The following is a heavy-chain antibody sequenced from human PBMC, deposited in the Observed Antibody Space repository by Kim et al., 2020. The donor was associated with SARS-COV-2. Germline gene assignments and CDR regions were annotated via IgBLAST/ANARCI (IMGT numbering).Heavy chain of an antibody. CDR1: GFTFSDYY. J-gene: IGHJ3*02. CDR3: ARILGYCSSTSCLRDAFDI. V-gene: IGHV3-11*06. D-gene: IGHD2-2*01. CDR2: ISSSSSYT. Sequence: GGSLRLSCAASGFTFSDYYMSWIRQAPGKGLEWVSYISSSSSYTNYADSVKGRFTISRDNAKNSLYLQMNSLRAEDTAVYYCARILGYCSSTSCLRDAFDIWGQGTMVTVSS.